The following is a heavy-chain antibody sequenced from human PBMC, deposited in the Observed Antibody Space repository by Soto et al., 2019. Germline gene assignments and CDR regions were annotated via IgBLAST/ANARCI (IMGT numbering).Heavy chain of an antibody. D-gene: IGHD2-15*01. CDR3: ARVGPVSVSPAWQLLGYFNY. CDR2: ISYTGAT. Sequence: QVHLQESGPGQVRPSQTLSLSCSVSGGSISRGAYFWTWIRQFPGKGLEWIAYISYTGATYYNPYLKSRVTILAYTSKNQGSLKLNAVTSADTAVYYCARVGPVSVSPAWQLLGYFNYWGQVTQVTVSS. V-gene: IGHV4-31*03. CDR1: GGSISRGAYF. J-gene: IGHJ4*02.